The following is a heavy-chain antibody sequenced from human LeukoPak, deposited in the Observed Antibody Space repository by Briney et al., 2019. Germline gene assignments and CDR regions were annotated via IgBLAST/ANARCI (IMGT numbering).Heavy chain of an antibody. Sequence: GGSLRLSCAASGFTFSNYWMHWVRQAPGKGLVWVSRINSDGSTTNYADSVKGRFTISRDNAENTLYLQMNSLRVEDTAVYYCTRRVSATRWFDPWGQGTLVTVSS. CDR2: INSDGSTT. CDR1: GFTFSNYW. D-gene: IGHD2-15*01. CDR3: TRRVSATRWFDP. J-gene: IGHJ5*02. V-gene: IGHV3-74*01.